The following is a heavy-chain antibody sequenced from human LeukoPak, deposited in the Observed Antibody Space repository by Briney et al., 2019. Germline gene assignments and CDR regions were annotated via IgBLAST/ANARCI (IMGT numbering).Heavy chain of an antibody. V-gene: IGHV4-4*07. CDR2: IRTDGTT. CDR1: GDSMGNFY. D-gene: IGHD3-22*01. CDR3: ARSTGFYTTYYMDV. J-gene: IGHJ6*03. Sequence: PSETLSLTCSVSGDSMGNFYWNWLRQPAGKGLEWIERIRTDGTTYANPSFESAVTMSVDTSNNHISLRLSSATAADTAVYYCARSTGFYTTYYMDVWGKGTTVTVSS.